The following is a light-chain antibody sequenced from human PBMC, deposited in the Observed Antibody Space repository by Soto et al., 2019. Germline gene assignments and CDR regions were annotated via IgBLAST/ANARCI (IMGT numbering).Light chain of an antibody. CDR1: QSINSY. CDR2: AAS. CDR3: QQGYTSPQT. J-gene: IGKJ1*01. V-gene: IGKV1-39*01. Sequence: DIQMTQSPSSLSASFGDRVNITSRASQSINSYLNWYQQRPGKAPNLLIYAASSLQSGVPSRFSGSGTGTYFTLTISSLQPEDVATYYCQQGYTSPQTFGQGTKVDIK.